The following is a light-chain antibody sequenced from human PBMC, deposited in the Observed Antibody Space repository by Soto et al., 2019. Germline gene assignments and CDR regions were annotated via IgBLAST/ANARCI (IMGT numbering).Light chain of an antibody. CDR2: DVN. CDR1: ASDVGGYGN. J-gene: IGLJ2*01. V-gene: IGLV2-14*03. CDR3: SSSSGRSYIVL. Sequence: QSALTQPASVSGSPGQSIAISCTGTASDVGGYGNLSWYQQHPGRAPKLIIYDVNSRPSGVSDRFSASKSGNTASLTISGLQSEDEADYYCSSSSGRSYIVLFGGGTKLTVL.